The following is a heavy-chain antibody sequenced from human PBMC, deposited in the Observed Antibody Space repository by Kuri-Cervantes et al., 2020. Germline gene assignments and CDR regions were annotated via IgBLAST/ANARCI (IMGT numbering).Heavy chain of an antibody. Sequence: ASVKVSCKASGYTFTSYDINWVRQAPGQGLEWMGWININSGGTYYAQKFQGWVNMTRDTSISTAYMELSRLRYDDTAVYYCAREGDYYDSSGYYFDYWGQGTLVTVSS. CDR1: GYTFTSYD. J-gene: IGHJ4*02. V-gene: IGHV1-2*04. CDR3: AREGDYYDSSGYYFDY. D-gene: IGHD3-22*01. CDR2: ININSGGT.